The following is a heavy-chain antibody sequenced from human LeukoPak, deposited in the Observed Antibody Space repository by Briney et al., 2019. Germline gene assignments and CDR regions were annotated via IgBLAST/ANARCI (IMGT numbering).Heavy chain of an antibody. Sequence: ASVKVSCKASGFTFTSSAMQWVRQARGQRLEWIGWIVVGSGNTNYAQKFQERVTITRDMSTSTAYMELSSLRSEDTAVYYCAAERFESSSGRTMYYSFDYWGQGTLVTVSS. V-gene: IGHV1-58*02. CDR3: AAERFESSSGRTMYYSFDY. CDR2: IVVGSGNT. CDR1: GFTFTSSA. D-gene: IGHD3-10*01. J-gene: IGHJ4*02.